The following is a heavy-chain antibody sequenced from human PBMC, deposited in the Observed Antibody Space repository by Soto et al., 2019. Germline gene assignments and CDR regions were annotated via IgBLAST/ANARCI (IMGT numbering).Heavy chain of an antibody. CDR1: GYSIDRGYY. D-gene: IGHD3-22*01. V-gene: IGHV4-38-2*02. CDR3: VRYEYDSSGHDDEH. CDR2: ISHRGAT. Sequence: SETLSFTCSVSGYSIDRGYYWGWIRQAPERGLEWIGSISHRGATSYTPSLKSRAIISLDTSNNQFTLRLTSVTVADTATYYCVRYEYDSSGHDDEHWGHGTLVTVSS. J-gene: IGHJ4*01.